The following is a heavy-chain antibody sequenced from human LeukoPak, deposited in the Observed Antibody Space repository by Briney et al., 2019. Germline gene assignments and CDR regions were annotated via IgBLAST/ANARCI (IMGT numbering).Heavy chain of an antibody. CDR1: GFTFSSYS. V-gene: IGHV3-21*01. Sequence: GGSLRLSCAASGFTFSSYSINWVRQAPGKGLEWVSCVSSTSSFIYYADSVKGRFTISRDNAKNSLYLQMNSLRAEDTAVYYCARGFDHDYGDYPIDYWGQGTLVTVSS. CDR3: ARGFDHDYGDYPIDY. CDR2: VSSTSSFI. D-gene: IGHD4-17*01. J-gene: IGHJ4*02.